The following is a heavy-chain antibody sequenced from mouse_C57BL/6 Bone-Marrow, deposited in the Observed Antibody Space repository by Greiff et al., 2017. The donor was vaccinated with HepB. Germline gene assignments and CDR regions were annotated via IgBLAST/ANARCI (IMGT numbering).Heavy chain of an antibody. J-gene: IGHJ2*01. Sequence: VQLQQPGAELVRPGSSVKLSCKASGYTFTSYWMHWVKQRPIQGLEWIGNIDPSDSETHYNQKFKDKATLTVDKSSSTAYMQLSSLTSEDSAVYYCAIQALIYDGYYYFDYWGQGTTLTVSS. CDR3: AIQALIYDGYYYFDY. CDR2: IDPSDSET. V-gene: IGHV1-52*01. D-gene: IGHD2-3*01. CDR1: GYTFTSYW.